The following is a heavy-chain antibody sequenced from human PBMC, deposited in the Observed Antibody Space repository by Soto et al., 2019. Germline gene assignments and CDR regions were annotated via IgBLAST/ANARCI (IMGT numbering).Heavy chain of an antibody. D-gene: IGHD3-22*01. V-gene: IGHV3-15*07. J-gene: IGHJ6*02. CDR3: TTLGHYYDSSGYPVPYYYYGMDV. Sequence: GGSLRLSCAASGFTFSNAWMNWVRQAPGKGLEWVGRIKSKTDGGTTDYAAPVKGRFTISRDDSKNTLYLQMNSLKTEDTAVYYCTTLGHYYDSSGYPVPYYYYGMDVWGQGTTVTVSS. CDR2: IKSKTDGGTT. CDR1: GFTFSNAW.